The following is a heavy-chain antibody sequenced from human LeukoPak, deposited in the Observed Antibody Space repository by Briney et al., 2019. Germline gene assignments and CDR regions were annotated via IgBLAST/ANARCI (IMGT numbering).Heavy chain of an antibody. CDR3: ARSSLDCGGDCYAYYFDY. CDR2: IIPILGIA. D-gene: IGHD2-21*02. CDR1: GGTFSSYA. J-gene: IGHJ4*02. V-gene: IGHV1-69*04. Sequence: SVKVSCKASGGTFSSYAISWVRQAPGQGLEWMGRIIPILGIANYAQKFQGRVTITADKSTSTAYMELSSLRSEDTAVYYCARSSLDCGGDCYAYYFDYWGQGTQVTVSS.